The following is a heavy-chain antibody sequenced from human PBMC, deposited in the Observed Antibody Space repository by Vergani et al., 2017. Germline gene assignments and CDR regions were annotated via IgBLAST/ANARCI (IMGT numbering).Heavy chain of an antibody. D-gene: IGHD2-15*01. CDR1: GYSFTSYW. J-gene: IGHJ3*02. V-gene: IGHV5-51*01. Sequence: EVQLVQSGGEVKKPGESLKISCKGSGYSFTSYWIGWVRQMPGKGLEWMGIIYPGDSDTRYSPSFQGQVTISADKSISTAYLQWSSLKASDTAMYYCARPYCSGGSCYEGTVGAFDIWGQGRMVTVSS. CDR3: ARPYCSGGSCYEGTVGAFDI. CDR2: IYPGDSDT.